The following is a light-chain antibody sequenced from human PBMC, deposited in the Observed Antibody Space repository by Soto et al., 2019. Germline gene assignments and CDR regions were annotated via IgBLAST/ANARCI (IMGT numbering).Light chain of an antibody. V-gene: IGLV1-40*01. CDR3: QSYDSSLSAEV. J-gene: IGLJ3*02. CDR1: SSNIGAGYD. CDR2: GNS. Sequence: QSVLTQPPSVSGAPGQRVTISCTGSSSNIGAGYDVHWYQQLPGTAPKLLIYGNSNRPSGAPDRFSGSKSGTSASLAITGLQAEDEADYYCQSYDSSLSAEVFGGGTKLTVL.